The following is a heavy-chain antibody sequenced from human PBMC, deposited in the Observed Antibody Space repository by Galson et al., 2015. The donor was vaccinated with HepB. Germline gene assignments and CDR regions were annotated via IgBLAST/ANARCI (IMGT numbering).Heavy chain of an antibody. D-gene: IGHD1-7*01. J-gene: IGHJ2*01. V-gene: IGHV3-13*01. Sequence: SLRLSCAASGFTFSTYDMHWVRLTTRGGLEWVSNIGTAGDSSYAGSVKGRFTISRENGKNSLYLQMSNFTVGGTAIYYCARGGSRTNWYLNWYFDLWGRGTLVTVSS. CDR2: IGTAGDS. CDR3: ARGGSRTNWYLNWYFDL. CDR1: GFTFSTYD.